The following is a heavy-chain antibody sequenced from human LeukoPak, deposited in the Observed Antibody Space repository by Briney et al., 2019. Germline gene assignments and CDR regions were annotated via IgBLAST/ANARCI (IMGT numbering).Heavy chain of an antibody. V-gene: IGHV6-1*01. CDR3: ARSGGTAIGNYERATFDY. D-gene: IGHD1-7*01. CDR2: TFYRSKWYK. Sequence: SQTLSLTFDISGDSVSSNSAAWNWIRQSPSRGLEWLGSTFYRSKWYKEYEVSLKSRLTINADTSKHHFSLQLNSVTPEDMAVYYCARSGGTAIGNYERATFDYWGQGTLVTVSS. J-gene: IGHJ4*02. CDR1: GDSVSSNSAA.